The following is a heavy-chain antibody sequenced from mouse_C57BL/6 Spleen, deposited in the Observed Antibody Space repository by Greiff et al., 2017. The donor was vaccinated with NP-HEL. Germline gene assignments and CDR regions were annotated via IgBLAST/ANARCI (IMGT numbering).Heavy chain of an antibody. CDR3: ARDTANWDYFDY. CDR1: RFTFSSYA. D-gene: IGHD4-1*01. Sequence: EVMLVESGGGLVKPGGSLKLSCAASRFTFSSYAMSWVRQTPEKRLEWVATISDGGSYTYYPDDVKGRFTISRDNAKNNLYLQMSHLKSEDTAMYYCARDTANWDYFDYWGQGTTLTVSS. J-gene: IGHJ2*01. V-gene: IGHV5-4*01. CDR2: ISDGGSYT.